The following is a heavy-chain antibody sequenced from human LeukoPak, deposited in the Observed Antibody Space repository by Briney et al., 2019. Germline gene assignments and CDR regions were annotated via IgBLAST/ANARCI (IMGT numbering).Heavy chain of an antibody. CDR3: ARGSDSSGRDY. CDR2: IKQDGSDK. J-gene: IGHJ4*02. Sequence: GGSLRLSCEVPGFTFSSYWMNWVRQAPGKGLEWVANIKQDGSDKYYVDSVKGRFTISRDNAKNSLYLQMNSLRAEDTAVYYCARGSDSSGRDYWGQGTLVTVSS. V-gene: IGHV3-7*01. D-gene: IGHD6-19*01. CDR1: GFTFSSYW.